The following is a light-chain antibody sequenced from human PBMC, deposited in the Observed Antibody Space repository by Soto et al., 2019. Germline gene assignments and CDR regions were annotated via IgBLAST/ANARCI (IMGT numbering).Light chain of an antibody. CDR1: RSDVGAYNY. J-gene: IGLJ1*01. Sequence: QSALTQPASVSGSPGQSIAISCTGTRSDVGAYNYVSWYQQHPGKAPRLMISEVTNRPSGVSDRFSGSKSGNTASLTISGLQAEDEADYYCSSFTSRGTFVFGTGTKLTVL. V-gene: IGLV2-14*01. CDR3: SSFTSRGTFV. CDR2: EVT.